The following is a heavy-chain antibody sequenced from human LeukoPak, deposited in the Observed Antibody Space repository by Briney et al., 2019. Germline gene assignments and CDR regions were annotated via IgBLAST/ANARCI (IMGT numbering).Heavy chain of an antibody. V-gene: IGHV1-69*04. CDR3: GRKKSRGLVFGP. J-gene: IGHJ5*02. Sequence: SVKVSCKASGGTFSSYAISWVRQAPGQGLEWMGRIIPILGIANYAQKFQGRVTITADKSTSTAYMELSSLRSEDTAVYYCGRKKSRGLVFGPWGQGTLVTVSS. CDR1: GGTFSSYA. CDR2: IIPILGIA. D-gene: IGHD2-21*01.